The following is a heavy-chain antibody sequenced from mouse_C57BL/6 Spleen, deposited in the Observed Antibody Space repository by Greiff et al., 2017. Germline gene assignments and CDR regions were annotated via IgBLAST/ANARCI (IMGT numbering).Heavy chain of an antibody. CDR3: ARGLNGYYESWFAY. CDR1: GYTFTSYW. J-gene: IGHJ3*01. Sequence: QVQLKQPGAELVKPGASVKLSCKASGYTFTSYWMHWVKQRPGRGLEWIGRIDPNSGGTKYNEKFKSKATLTVDKPSSTAYMQLSSLTSEDSAVYYCARGLNGYYESWFAYWGQGTLVTVSA. D-gene: IGHD2-3*01. CDR2: IDPNSGGT. V-gene: IGHV1-72*01.